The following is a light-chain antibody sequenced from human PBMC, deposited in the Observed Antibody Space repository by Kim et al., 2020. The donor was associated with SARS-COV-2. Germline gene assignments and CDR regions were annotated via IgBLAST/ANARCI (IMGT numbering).Light chain of an antibody. CDR1: SSDVGGYNY. CDR2: DVS. Sequence: QSALTQPASVSGSPGQSITISCTVTSSDVGGYNYVSWYQQYPGKAPKLMIYDVSKRPSGVSNRFSGSKSGTTASLTISGLQAEDEADYYCSSYRSSGYVFGTGTKVTVL. J-gene: IGLJ1*01. CDR3: SSYRSSGYV. V-gene: IGLV2-14*03.